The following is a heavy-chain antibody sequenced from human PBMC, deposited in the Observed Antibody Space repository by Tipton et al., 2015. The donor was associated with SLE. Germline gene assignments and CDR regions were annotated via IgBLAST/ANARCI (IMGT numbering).Heavy chain of an antibody. J-gene: IGHJ6*03. V-gene: IGHV3-64*01. CDR3: ARVLNYYYMDV. CDR1: GFTFSSYG. Sequence: SLRLSCAASGFTFSSYGMHWVRQAPGKGLEYVSAISSNGGSTYYANSVKGRFTISRDNSKNTLCLQMGSLRAEDMAVYYCARVLNYYYMDVWGKGTTVTVSS. CDR2: ISSNGGST.